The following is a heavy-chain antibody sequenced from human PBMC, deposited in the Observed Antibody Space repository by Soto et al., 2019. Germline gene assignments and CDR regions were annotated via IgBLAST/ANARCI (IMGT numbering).Heavy chain of an antibody. D-gene: IGHD6-13*01. CDR1: GYTLTELS. CDR3: ATKGRWYVGYYYYGMDV. CDR2: FDPEDGET. Sequence: QVQLVQSGAEVKKPGASVKVSCKVSGYTLTELSMHWVRQAPGKGLEWMGGFDPEDGETIYAQKFQGRVTMTEDTSTETDYMELSSLRSEDTAVYYCATKGRWYVGYYYYGMDVWGQGTTVTVSS. J-gene: IGHJ6*02. V-gene: IGHV1-24*01.